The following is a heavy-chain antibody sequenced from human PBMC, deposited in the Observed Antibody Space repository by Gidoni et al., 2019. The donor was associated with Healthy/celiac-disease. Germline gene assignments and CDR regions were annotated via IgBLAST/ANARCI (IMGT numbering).Heavy chain of an antibody. CDR2: ISSSSSYI. J-gene: IGHJ3*02. CDR3: ARKGWRAAFDI. D-gene: IGHD3-3*01. Sequence: EVQLVESGGGLVQPGGSLRLSCASSGFTFSSSTMNWVRQAPGKGLEWVSSISSSSSYIYYADSVKGRFTISRDNAKNSLYLQMNSLRAEDTAVYYCARKGWRAAFDIWGQGTMVTVSS. V-gene: IGHV3-21*01. CDR1: GFTFSSST.